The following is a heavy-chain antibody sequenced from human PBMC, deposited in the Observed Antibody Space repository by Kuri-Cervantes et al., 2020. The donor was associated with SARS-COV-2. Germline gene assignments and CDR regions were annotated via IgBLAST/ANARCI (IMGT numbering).Heavy chain of an antibody. CDR3: AREFFGVVNGYFDY. D-gene: IGHD3-3*01. CDR2: IKEDGSQK. V-gene: IGHV3-7*01. Sequence: GGSLRLSCAASEFSFSNYWMTWVRQVPGKGLEWVANIKEDGSQKYYLDSVAGRFTISRDNSKNTLYLQMNSLRAEDTAVYYCAREFFGVVNGYFDYWGQGTLVTVSS. J-gene: IGHJ4*02. CDR1: EFSFSNYW.